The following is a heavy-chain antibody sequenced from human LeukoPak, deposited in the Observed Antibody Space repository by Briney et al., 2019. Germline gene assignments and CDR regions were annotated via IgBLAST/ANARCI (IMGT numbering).Heavy chain of an antibody. CDR3: AKASWVLSADAVL. D-gene: IGHD3-16*01. CDR1: GFIFSNYA. J-gene: IGHJ4*02. CDR2: LRGDGET. V-gene: IGHV3-23*01. Sequence: PGGSLRLSCAASGFIFSNYAMSWVRQAPARGLEWVSSLRGDGETFYADSVRGRFTLSRDDSRNTVYLQLNNLRVEDTAVYYCAKASWVLSADAVLWGQGTLVTVSS.